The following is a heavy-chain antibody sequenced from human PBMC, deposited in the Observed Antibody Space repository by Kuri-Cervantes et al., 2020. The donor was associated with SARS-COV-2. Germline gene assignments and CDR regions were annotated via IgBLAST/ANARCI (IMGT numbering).Heavy chain of an antibody. CDR3: ASPGIAAANYYYYGMDV. CDR1: GYTFTSYG. J-gene: IGHJ6*02. CDR2: ISAYNGNT. Sequence: ASVKVSCKASGYTFTSYGISWVRQAPGQGLEWMGWISAYNGNTNYAQKLQGRVTMTTDTSTSTAYMELRSLRSDDTAVYYCASPGIAAANYYYYGMDVWGQGTTVTVSS. V-gene: IGHV1-18*01. D-gene: IGHD6-13*01.